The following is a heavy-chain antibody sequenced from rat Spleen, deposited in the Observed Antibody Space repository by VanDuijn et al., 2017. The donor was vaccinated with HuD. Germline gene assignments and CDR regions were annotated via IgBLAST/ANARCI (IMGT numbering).Heavy chain of an antibody. CDR2: INSEGTT. CDR3: GRDNNYKAY. Sequence: VQLKESGPGLVQPSQTLSLTCTVSGFSLTSYGVIWVRQPPGKGLEWMGYINSEGTTNYNPSLKSRISITRDTSKNQFFLQVNSVTTEDTATYYCGRDNNYKAYWGQGVLVTVSS. J-gene: IGHJ2*01. V-gene: IGHV3-3*01. D-gene: IGHD1-10*01. CDR1: GFSLTSYG.